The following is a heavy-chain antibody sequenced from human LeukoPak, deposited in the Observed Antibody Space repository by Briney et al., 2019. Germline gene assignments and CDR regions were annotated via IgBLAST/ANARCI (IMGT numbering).Heavy chain of an antibody. CDR1: GFTFSSYG. CDR3: ARLPVKVGLYYYYMDV. D-gene: IGHD1-26*01. CDR2: IYYSGST. Sequence: PGGSLRLPCAASGFTFSSYGMHWVRQPPGKGLEWIGSIYYSGSTYYNPSLKSRVTISVDTSKNQFSLKLSSVTAADTAVYYCARLPVKVGLYYYYMDVWGKGTTVTVSS. J-gene: IGHJ6*03. V-gene: IGHV4-39*01.